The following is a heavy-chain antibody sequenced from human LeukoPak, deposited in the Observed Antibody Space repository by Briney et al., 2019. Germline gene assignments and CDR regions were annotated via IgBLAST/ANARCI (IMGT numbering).Heavy chain of an antibody. CDR2: IFYTGTT. CDR1: GGSVSGYY. Sequence: KPTETLSLTCTVSGGSVSGYYWSWIRRSPGKGLEWIGYIFYTGTTLYSPSLRGRVTMSVDTSENQFSLKLSSVTAADTAMYYCARHDVVPVIRRGFDFWGQGTLVTVSS. V-gene: IGHV4-59*08. D-gene: IGHD2-21*02. J-gene: IGHJ4*02. CDR3: ARHDVVPVIRRGFDF.